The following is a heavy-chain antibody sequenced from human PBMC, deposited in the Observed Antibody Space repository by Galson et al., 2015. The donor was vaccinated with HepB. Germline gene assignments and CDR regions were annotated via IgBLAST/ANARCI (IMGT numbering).Heavy chain of an antibody. CDR3: TDWVHYCSGGSCYYFDY. V-gene: IGHV3-15*01. Sequence: SLRLSCAASGFTFSNAWMSWVRQAPGKGLEWVGRIKSKTDGGTTDYAAPVKGRFTISRDDSKNTLYLQMNSLKTEDTAVYYCTDWVHYCSGGSCYYFDYWGQGTLVTVSS. CDR1: GFTFSNAW. D-gene: IGHD2-15*01. CDR2: IKSKTDGGTT. J-gene: IGHJ4*02.